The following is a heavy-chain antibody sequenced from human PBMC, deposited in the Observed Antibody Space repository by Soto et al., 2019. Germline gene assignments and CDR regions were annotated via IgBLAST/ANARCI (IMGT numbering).Heavy chain of an antibody. CDR1: GFTFSSYG. Sequence: GGSLRLSCAASGFTFSSYGMHWVRQAPGKGLEWVAVIWYDGSNKYYADSVKGRFTISRDNSKNTLYLQMNSLRAEDTAVYYCARDLLATGIAVAGKRARRRLLNNWFDPWGQGTLVTVSS. CDR2: IWYDGSNK. D-gene: IGHD6-19*01. J-gene: IGHJ5*02. V-gene: IGHV3-33*01. CDR3: ARDLLATGIAVAGKRARRRLLNNWFDP.